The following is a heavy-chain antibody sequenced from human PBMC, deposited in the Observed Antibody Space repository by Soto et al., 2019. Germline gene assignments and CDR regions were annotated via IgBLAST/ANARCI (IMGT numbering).Heavy chain of an antibody. V-gene: IGHV1-3*01. CDR3: ARDIHLLGYCSSTSCYFGSNPFDY. J-gene: IGHJ4*02. Sequence: ASVKVSCKASGYTFTSYAMHWVRQAPGQRLEWMGWINAGNGNTKYSQKFQGRVTITRATSASTAYMELSSLRYEDTAVYYCARDIHLLGYCSSTSCYFGSNPFDYWGQGTLVTVSS. CDR2: INAGNGNT. D-gene: IGHD2-2*01. CDR1: GYTFTSYA.